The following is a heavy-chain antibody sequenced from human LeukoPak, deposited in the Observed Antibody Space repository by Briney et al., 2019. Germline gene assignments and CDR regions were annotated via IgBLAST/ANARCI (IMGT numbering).Heavy chain of an antibody. Sequence: ASVKVSCKASGYIFTSYYMHWVRQAPGQGLEWMGIINPSGGSTSYAQKFQGRVTMTRDTSTSTVYMELSSLRSEDTAVYYCARDLHYYDSSADNWFDPWGQGTLVTVSS. J-gene: IGHJ5*02. CDR3: ARDLHYYDSSADNWFDP. CDR2: INPSGGST. D-gene: IGHD3-22*01. V-gene: IGHV1-46*01. CDR1: GYIFTSYY.